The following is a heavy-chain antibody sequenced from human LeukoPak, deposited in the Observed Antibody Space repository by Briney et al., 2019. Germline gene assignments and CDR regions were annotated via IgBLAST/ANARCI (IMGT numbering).Heavy chain of an antibody. Sequence: PSETLSLTCTVSGDSITNYFWSWIRQPPGKGLEGIGYIYYTGNTNYKPSLKSRVTMSVDTSTNQFSLRLRSVTVADTAVYYCARGRVAYSAYYFDYWGREPWSPSPQ. D-gene: IGHD2-15*01. CDR1: GDSITNYF. V-gene: IGHV4-59*01. J-gene: IGHJ4*02. CDR3: ARGRVAYSAYYFDY. CDR2: IYYTGNT.